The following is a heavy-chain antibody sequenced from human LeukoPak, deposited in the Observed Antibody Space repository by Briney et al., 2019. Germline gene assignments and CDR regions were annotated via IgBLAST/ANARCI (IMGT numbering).Heavy chain of an antibody. CDR1: GYTFTSYG. CDR2: ISAYNGNT. D-gene: IGHD3-22*01. V-gene: IGHV1-18*01. J-gene: IGHJ6*02. Sequence: ASAKVSCKASGYTFTSYGISWVRQAPGQGLEWMGWISAYNGNTNYAQKLQGRVTMTTDTSTSTAYMELRSLRSDDTAVYYCARVDYYDSSGYFSPHYYYYGMDVWGQGTTVTVSS. CDR3: ARVDYYDSSGYFSPHYYYYGMDV.